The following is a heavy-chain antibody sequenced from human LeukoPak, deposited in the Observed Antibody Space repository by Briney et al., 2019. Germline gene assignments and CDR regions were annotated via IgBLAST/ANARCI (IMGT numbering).Heavy chain of an antibody. CDR2: IYYSGST. Sequence: PSETLSLTCVVSGYSISSGYYWGWIRQPPGRGLEWIGSIYYSGSTYYNPSLRSRITMSMDTSKNQFFLKVSSVTAAHTAVYNCACGPHPGGAGYNLIDYWGQGTLVTVSP. CDR3: ACGPHPGGAGYNLIDY. J-gene: IGHJ4*02. V-gene: IGHV4-38-2*01. CDR1: GYSISSGYY. D-gene: IGHD5-24*01.